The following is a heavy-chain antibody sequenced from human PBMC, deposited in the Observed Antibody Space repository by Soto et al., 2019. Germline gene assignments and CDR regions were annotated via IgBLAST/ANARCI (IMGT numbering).Heavy chain of an antibody. V-gene: IGHV3-72*01. CDR2: SRNKVYAYST. Sequence: ELQLVESGGGLVQRGGSLRLSCVASGFTFSDHYMDWVRQAPGRGLEWVGRSRNKVYAYSTEYAASVKDRFTISRDDSKNSLYLQMSSLKTEDTAVYYCASSWGDHRDFDYWGQGTLVTVSS. D-gene: IGHD2-21*02. CDR3: ASSWGDHRDFDY. J-gene: IGHJ4*02. CDR1: GFTFSDHY.